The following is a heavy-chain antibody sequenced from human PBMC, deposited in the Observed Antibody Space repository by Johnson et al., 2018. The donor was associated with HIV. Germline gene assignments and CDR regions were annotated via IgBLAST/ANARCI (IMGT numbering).Heavy chain of an antibody. CDR2: IDSSGSGI. D-gene: IGHD3-10*01. Sequence: QVQLVESGGGVVQPGGSLRLSCAASGFTFSDYYMSWIRQAPGKGLEWVSYIDSSGSGIYYADSVKGRFTISRDNAKNSLYLQMHSLRAEDTAVYYCVCLRAWTFDIWGQGTMVTVSS. V-gene: IGHV3-11*04. CDR3: VCLRAWTFDI. J-gene: IGHJ3*02. CDR1: GFTFSDYY.